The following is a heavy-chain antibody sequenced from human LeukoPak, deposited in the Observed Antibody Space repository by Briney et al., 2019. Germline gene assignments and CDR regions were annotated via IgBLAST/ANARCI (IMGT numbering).Heavy chain of an antibody. Sequence: GGSLRLSCAASGFTFSIYCMHWVRQAPGKGLEWVGRIKSKTDGGTTDYAAPVKGRFTISRDDSENTLYLQMNSLKTEDTAVYYCTIPDYSNYRYYYYGMDVWGQGTTVTVSS. J-gene: IGHJ6*02. D-gene: IGHD4-11*01. CDR1: GFTFSIYC. CDR3: TIPDYSNYRYYYYGMDV. CDR2: IKSKTDGGTT. V-gene: IGHV3-15*07.